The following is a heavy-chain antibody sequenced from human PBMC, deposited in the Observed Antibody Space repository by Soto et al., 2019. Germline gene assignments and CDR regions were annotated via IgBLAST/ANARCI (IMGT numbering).Heavy chain of an antibody. CDR1: GFTFSSYA. CDR3: AREDYYDSSGYLPVRYYFGMDV. Sequence: SLRLSCASSGFTFSSYAMHWVRQAPGKGLEWVAVISYDGSNKYYADSVKGRFTISRDNSKNTLYLQMNSLRAEDTAVYYCAREDYYDSSGYLPVRYYFGMDVWGQGTTVTVSS. V-gene: IGHV3-30-3*01. D-gene: IGHD3-22*01. CDR2: ISYDGSNK. J-gene: IGHJ6*02.